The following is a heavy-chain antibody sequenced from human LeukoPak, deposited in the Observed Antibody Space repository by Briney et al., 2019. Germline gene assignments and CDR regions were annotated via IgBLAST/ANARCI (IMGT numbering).Heavy chain of an antibody. CDR1: GYTFTGYY. CDR3: ASPQQWLEEGFDY. CDR2: INPNSGGT. D-gene: IGHD6-19*01. Sequence: ASVKVSCKASGYTFTGYYMHWVRQAPGQGLEWMGWINPNSGGTNYAQKFQGRVTMTRDTSISTAYMELSRLRSDDTAVYYCASPQQWLEEGFDYWGQGTLVTVSS. J-gene: IGHJ4*02. V-gene: IGHV1-2*02.